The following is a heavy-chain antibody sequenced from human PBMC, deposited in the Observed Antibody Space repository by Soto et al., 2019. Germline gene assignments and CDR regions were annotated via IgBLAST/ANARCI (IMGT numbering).Heavy chain of an antibody. J-gene: IGHJ4*02. CDR2: IYNSGST. CDR3: ASKRWGSGAFEF. CDR1: GACISSYV. D-gene: IGHD3-16*01. Sequence: PSETLSLTCNVSGACISSYVWNWIQLPPGKGLEWIGIIYNSGSTKYNPSLKSRVTIAVDTSKNQFSLQLSSVTAADTAVYYCASKRWGSGAFEFWGQGALVTVSS. V-gene: IGHV4-59*08.